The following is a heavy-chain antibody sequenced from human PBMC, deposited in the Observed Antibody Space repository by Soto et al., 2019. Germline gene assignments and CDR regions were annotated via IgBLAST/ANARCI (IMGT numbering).Heavy chain of an antibody. CDR3: SIWEGA. J-gene: IGHJ5*02. D-gene: IGHD1-26*01. CDR2: SRNKAKSYST. V-gene: IGHV3-72*01. CDR1: GLTFGDHY. Sequence: EVQLVESGGGLVQPGGSLTLSCAVSGLTFGDHYMEWVRQAPGKGLEWVARSRNKAKSYSTDFAASVKGRFTISRDESKNSLNLQMNSLMTEDTAVYYCSIWEGAWGQGTLGTVSS.